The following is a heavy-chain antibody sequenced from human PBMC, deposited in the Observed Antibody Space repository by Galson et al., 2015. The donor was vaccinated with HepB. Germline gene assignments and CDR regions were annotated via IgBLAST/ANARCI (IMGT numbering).Heavy chain of an antibody. J-gene: IGHJ6*02. CDR2: FYSGTSA. Sequence: SLRLSCAVSGFTVSGNYMSWIRQAPGKGLEWVSVFYSGTSAYYADSVKGRFTISRDNSKNMLYLQMNNLRPEDTAVYYCARATPQVGLEGMDVWGQGTTVIVSS. V-gene: IGHV3-66*02. D-gene: IGHD3/OR15-3a*01. CDR1: GFTVSGNY. CDR3: ARATPQVGLEGMDV.